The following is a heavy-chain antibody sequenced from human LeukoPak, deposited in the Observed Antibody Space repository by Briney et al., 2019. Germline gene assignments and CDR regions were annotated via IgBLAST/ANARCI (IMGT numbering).Heavy chain of an antibody. CDR3: ARLTSGHFDY. D-gene: IGHD3-10*01. CDR2: IYYSGST. J-gene: IGHJ4*02. Sequence: GSLRLSCVASGFSFSSYEMNWVRQAPGKGLEWIATIYYSGSTYYNPSLKSRVTISADTSKNQFSLKLSSVTAADTAVYYCARLTSGHFDYWGQGTLVTVSS. CDR1: GFSFSSYE. V-gene: IGHV4-59*05.